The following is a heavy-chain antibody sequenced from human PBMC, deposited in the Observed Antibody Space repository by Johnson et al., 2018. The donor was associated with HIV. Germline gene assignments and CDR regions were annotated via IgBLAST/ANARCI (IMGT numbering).Heavy chain of an antibody. CDR2: IYRGGST. Sequence: VQVVESGGGLIQPGGSLRLSCAASEFTVSSNYMSWVRQAPGKGLEWVSVIYRGGSTYYADSVKGRFPLSSDNSKNTLYLQMNSLRAEDTAVYYCAREFPYCSGGSCLPAAFDIWGQGTMVTVSS. V-gene: IGHV3-53*01. CDR1: EFTVSSNY. CDR3: AREFPYCSGGSCLPAAFDI. D-gene: IGHD2-15*01. J-gene: IGHJ3*02.